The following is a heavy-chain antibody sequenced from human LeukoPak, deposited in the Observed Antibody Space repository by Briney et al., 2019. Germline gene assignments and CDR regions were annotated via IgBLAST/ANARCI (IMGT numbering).Heavy chain of an antibody. Sequence: PSETLSLTCSVSGGSIIGHWWSWIRQPPGKGLEWIGDVFYSGSNNYNPSLKSRPTISLDTSKNQFSLNLRSVTATDTAMYYCARRNTADASIDFWGQGTLVTASS. D-gene: IGHD4-17*01. CDR2: VFYSGSN. CDR1: GGSIIGHW. CDR3: ARRNTADASIDF. J-gene: IGHJ4*02. V-gene: IGHV4-59*08.